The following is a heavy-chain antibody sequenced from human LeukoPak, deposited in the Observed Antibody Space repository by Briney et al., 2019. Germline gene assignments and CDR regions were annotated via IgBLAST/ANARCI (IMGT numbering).Heavy chain of an antibody. D-gene: IGHD6-13*01. CDR2: ISSNGGST. J-gene: IGHJ4*02. CDR1: GFSFSSYG. V-gene: IGHV3-64D*06. Sequence: GGSLRLSCAASGFSFSSYGMHWVRQAPGKGLEYVSAISSNGGSTYYADSVKGRFTISRDNSKNTLYLQMSSLRAEDTAVYYCVGGSSWSAHFDYWGQGTLVTVSS. CDR3: VGGSSWSAHFDY.